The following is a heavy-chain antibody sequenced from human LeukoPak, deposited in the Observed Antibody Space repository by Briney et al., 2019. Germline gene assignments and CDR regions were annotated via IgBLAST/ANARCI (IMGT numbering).Heavy chain of an antibody. D-gene: IGHD3-3*01. Sequence: GGSLRLSCAASGFTFSSYWMHWVRQAPGKGLVWVSRINSDGSSTSYADSVKGRFTISRDNAKNTLYLQMNSLRAEDTAVYYCARGGFLEWLLPDYWGQGTLVTVSS. CDR3: ARGGFLEWLLPDY. CDR2: INSDGSST. J-gene: IGHJ4*02. CDR1: GFTFSSYW. V-gene: IGHV3-74*01.